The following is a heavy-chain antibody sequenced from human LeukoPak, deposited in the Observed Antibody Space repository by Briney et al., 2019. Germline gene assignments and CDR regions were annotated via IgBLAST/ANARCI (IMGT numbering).Heavy chain of an antibody. V-gene: IGHV3-48*03. CDR2: ISSSGSTI. D-gene: IGHD3-22*01. Sequence: GGSLRLSCAAFGFTFSSYEMNWVRQAPGKGLEWVSYISSSGSTIYYADSVKGRFTISRDNAKNSLYLQMNSLRAEDTAVYYCARTTYYYDSSGYGNWFDPWGQGTLVTVSS. CDR3: ARTTYYYDSSGYGNWFDP. CDR1: GFTFSSYE. J-gene: IGHJ5*02.